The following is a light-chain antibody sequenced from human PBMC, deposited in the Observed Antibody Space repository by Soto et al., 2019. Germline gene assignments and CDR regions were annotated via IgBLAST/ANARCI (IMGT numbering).Light chain of an antibody. CDR1: SSNIGSHT. J-gene: IGLJ1*01. V-gene: IGLV1-44*01. CDR3: AAWDDILNGSYV. CDR2: NNN. Sequence: QSVLTQPPSASGTPGQRVTISCSGSSSNIGSHTINWYQQLPGTAPKLLTYNNNQRPSGVPDRFSGSKSGTSASLAISGLQSEDEADYYCAAWDDILNGSYVFGTGTKVTVL.